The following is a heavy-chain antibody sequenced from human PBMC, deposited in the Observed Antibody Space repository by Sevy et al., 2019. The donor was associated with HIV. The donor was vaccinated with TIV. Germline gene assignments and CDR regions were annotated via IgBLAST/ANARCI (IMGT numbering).Heavy chain of an antibody. Sequence: GGSLRLSCAASGFTFSSYGMHWVRQAPGKGLEWVAVIWYDGSNKYYADSVKGRFTISRDNSKNTLYLQMNSLRAEDTAVYCCARDRDYYDSSGYYSNWFDPWGQGTLVTVSS. CDR3: ARDRDYYDSSGYYSNWFDP. V-gene: IGHV3-33*01. CDR1: GFTFSSYG. D-gene: IGHD3-22*01. J-gene: IGHJ5*02. CDR2: IWYDGSNK.